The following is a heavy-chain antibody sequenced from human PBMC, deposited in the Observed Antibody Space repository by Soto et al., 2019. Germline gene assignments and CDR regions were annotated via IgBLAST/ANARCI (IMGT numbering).Heavy chain of an antibody. D-gene: IGHD3-10*01. J-gene: IGHJ4*02. CDR2: IYYSGST. CDR1: GGSISSGDYY. CDR3: ARGLIVGSGSYYLQPCYFDY. Sequence: QVQLQESGPGLVKPSQTLSLTCTVSGGSISSGDYYWSWIRQPPGKGLEWIGYIYYSGSTYYNPSLNSRVTISVDTSKNQFSLKLSSVTAAHTAEYYCARGLIVGSGSYYLQPCYFDYWGQGTLVTVSS. V-gene: IGHV4-30-4*01.